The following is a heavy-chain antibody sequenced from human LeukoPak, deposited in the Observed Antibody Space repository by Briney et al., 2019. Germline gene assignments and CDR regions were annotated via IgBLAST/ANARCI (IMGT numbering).Heavy chain of an antibody. V-gene: IGHV3-11*03. CDR2: ISSSSSYT. CDR1: GFTFSDYY. Sequence: PGGSLRLSCAASGFTFSDYYMSWIRQAPGKGLEWVSYISSSSSYTNYADSVKGRFTISRDNAKNSLYLQMNSLRVEDTAVYYCASSKDHYCRYWGQGTLVTVSS. J-gene: IGHJ4*02. CDR3: ASSKDHYCRY.